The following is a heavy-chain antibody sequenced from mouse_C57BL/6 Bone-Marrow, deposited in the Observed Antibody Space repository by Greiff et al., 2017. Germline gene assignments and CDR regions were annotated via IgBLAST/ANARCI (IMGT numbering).Heavy chain of an antibody. V-gene: IGHV1-55*01. CDR3: ARGGLRREYYFDY. CDR2: IYPGSGST. J-gene: IGHJ2*01. CDR1: GYTFTSYW. Sequence: QVQLKQPGAELVKPGASVKMSCKASGYTFTSYWITWVKQRPGQGLEWIGDIYPGSGSTNYNEKFKSKATLTVDTSSSTAYMQLSSLTSEASAVYYCARGGLRREYYFDYWGQGTTLTVSS. D-gene: IGHD2-4*01.